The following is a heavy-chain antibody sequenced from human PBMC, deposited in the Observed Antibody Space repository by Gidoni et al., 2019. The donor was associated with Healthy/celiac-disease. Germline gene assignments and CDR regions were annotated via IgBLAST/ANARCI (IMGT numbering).Heavy chain of an antibody. CDR2: IKSKTDGGTT. D-gene: IGHD6-19*01. CDR3: TTDGWGSNYYYYYGMDV. CDR1: GFTFSNAW. Sequence: EVQLVESGGGLVKPGGSLRLSCAASGFTFSNAWMNWVRQAPGKGLGWVGRIKSKTDGGTTDYAAPVKGRFTISRDDSKNTLYLQMNSLKTEDTAVYYCTTDGWGSNYYYYYGMDVWGQGTTVTVSS. J-gene: IGHJ6*02. V-gene: IGHV3-15*07.